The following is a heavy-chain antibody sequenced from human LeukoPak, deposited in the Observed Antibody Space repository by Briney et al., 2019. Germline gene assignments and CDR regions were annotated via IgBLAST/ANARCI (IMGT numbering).Heavy chain of an antibody. J-gene: IGHJ4*02. V-gene: IGHV4-59*08. Sequence: PSETPSLTCTVSGGSISSYYWSWLRQPPGKGLEWIGYIYYSGSTNYNPSLKSRVTISVDTSKNQFSLKLSSVTAADTAVYYCARVGCSSTSCYLEGPFDYWGQGTLVTVSS. CDR1: GGSISSYY. D-gene: IGHD2-2*01. CDR3: ARVGCSSTSCYLEGPFDY. CDR2: IYYSGST.